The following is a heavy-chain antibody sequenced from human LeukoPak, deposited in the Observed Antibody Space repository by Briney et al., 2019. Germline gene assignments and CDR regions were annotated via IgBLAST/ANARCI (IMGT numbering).Heavy chain of an antibody. J-gene: IGHJ4*02. Sequence: SETLSLTCTVSGGSISSYYWSWIRQPPGKGLKWIGYIYYTGSTNYNPSLKSRVTISVDTSKNQFSLKLSSVTAADTAVYYCARRVGATYLPKYYFDYWGQGTLVTVSS. CDR3: ARRVGATYLPKYYFDY. D-gene: IGHD1-26*01. V-gene: IGHV4-59*12. CDR2: IYYTGST. CDR1: GGSISSYY.